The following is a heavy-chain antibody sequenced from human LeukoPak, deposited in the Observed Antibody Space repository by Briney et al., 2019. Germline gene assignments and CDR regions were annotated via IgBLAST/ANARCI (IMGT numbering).Heavy chain of an antibody. Sequence: PSETLSLTCTVSGGSISSYYWSWIRQPPGKGLEWIGYIYYSGSTNYNPSLKSRVTISVDTSKSQFSLKLSSVTAADTAVYYCARGPKEWELLWYFDLWGRGTLVTVSS. CDR2: IYYSGST. J-gene: IGHJ2*01. CDR1: GGSISSYY. CDR3: ARGPKEWELLWYFDL. D-gene: IGHD1-26*01. V-gene: IGHV4-59*01.